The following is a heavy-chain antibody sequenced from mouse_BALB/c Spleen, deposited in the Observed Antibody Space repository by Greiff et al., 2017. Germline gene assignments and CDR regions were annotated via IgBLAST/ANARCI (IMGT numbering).Heavy chain of an antibody. Sequence: VQLKESGPGLVKPSQSLSLTCSVTGYSITSGYYWNWIRQFPGNKLEWMGYISYDGSNNYNPSLKNRISITRDTSKNQFFLKLNSVTTEDTATYYCAREPELRMAYWGQGTLVTVSA. V-gene: IGHV3-6*02. D-gene: IGHD4-1*01. J-gene: IGHJ3*01. CDR2: ISYDGSN. CDR3: AREPELRMAY. CDR1: GYSITSGYY.